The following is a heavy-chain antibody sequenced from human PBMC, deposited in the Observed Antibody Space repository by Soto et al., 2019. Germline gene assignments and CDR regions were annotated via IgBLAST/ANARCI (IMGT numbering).Heavy chain of an antibody. CDR3: AKRGVDSLGWSY. V-gene: IGHV3-74*01. CDR2: INTDGSST. J-gene: IGHJ4*02. D-gene: IGHD3-10*01. CDR1: GFTFSSFW. Sequence: EVQLVESGGGLVQPGGSLRLSCAVSGFTFSSFWMHWVRQAPGEGLVWVSRINTDGSSTSYADSVKGRFTISRDNAKNTLYLQMNSLRVEDTAMYYCAKRGVDSLGWSYWGQGTLVTVSS.